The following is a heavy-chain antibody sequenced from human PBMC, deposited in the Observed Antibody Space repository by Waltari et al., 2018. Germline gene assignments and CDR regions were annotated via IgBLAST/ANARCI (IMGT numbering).Heavy chain of an antibody. CDR1: GYTFTGYH. CDR2: INPNSGGT. J-gene: IGHJ5*02. V-gene: IGHV1-2*02. Sequence: QVQLVQSGAEVKKPGASVKVSCKASGYTFTGYHMPLVSQAPGHGLEWMGWINPNSGGTNYAQKFQGRVTMTRDTSISTAYMELSRLRSDDTAVYYCARDGDSSGYYTSSGWFDPWGQGTLVTVSS. D-gene: IGHD3-22*01. CDR3: ARDGDSSGYYTSSGWFDP.